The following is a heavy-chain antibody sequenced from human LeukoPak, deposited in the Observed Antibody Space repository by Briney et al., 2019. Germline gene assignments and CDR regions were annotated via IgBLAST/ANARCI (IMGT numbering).Heavy chain of an antibody. CDR1: GFTFSNYG. CDR3: AKEEQQLAPFDY. D-gene: IGHD6-13*01. V-gene: IGHV3-30*18. CDR2: ISYDGSNK. Sequence: GGSLRLSCAASGFTFSNYGMHWVRQAPGKGLEWVAVISYDGSNKYYADSVKGRFTISRDNSKNTLYLQMNSLRAEDTAVYYCAKEEQQLAPFDYWGQGTLVTVSS. J-gene: IGHJ4*02.